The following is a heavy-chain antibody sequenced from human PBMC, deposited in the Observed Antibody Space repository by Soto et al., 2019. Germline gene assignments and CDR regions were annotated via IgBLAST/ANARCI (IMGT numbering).Heavy chain of an antibody. J-gene: IGHJ4*02. D-gene: IGHD3-22*01. CDR2: LSPNGKNQ. V-gene: IGHV3-30*04. CDR3: ASGPDFYYDTRRY. Sequence: GGSLRLSCAAPGFNFIIHALHWVRQAPGKGLEWVAVLSPNGKNQYYADSVKGRFTISSDTFTSTLFLQMTSLTPEDTAVYYCASGPDFYYDTRRYWGPGPLVTVSS. CDR1: GFNFIIHA.